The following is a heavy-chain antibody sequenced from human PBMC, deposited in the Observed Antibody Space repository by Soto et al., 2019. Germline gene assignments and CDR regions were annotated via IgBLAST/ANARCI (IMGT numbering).Heavy chain of an antibody. V-gene: IGHV3-30*03. D-gene: IGHD1-26*01. CDR3: ARGNLSFDFDS. CDR2: ISGDGINT. J-gene: IGHJ4*01. CDR1: GFNFGFFG. Sequence: QIQLVESGGDVVQPGKSLRLSCAASGFNFGFFGMHWVRQAPGKGLEWVAFISGDGINTQYADSVRGRFTLSRDYSRKTMYLQMDSLRDEDTALYYCARGNLSFDFDSWGLGTLVTGSS.